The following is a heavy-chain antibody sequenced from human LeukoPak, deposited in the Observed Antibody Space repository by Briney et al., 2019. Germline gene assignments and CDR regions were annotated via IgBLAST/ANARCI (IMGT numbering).Heavy chain of an antibody. J-gene: IGHJ4*02. CDR3: ARLYTYRNY. CDR1: GFIFDDYG. Sequence: GGSLRLSCAASGFIFDDYGMSWVRQAPGKGLEWVSVIYSGDNTLYGDSVKGRFIISRHSSKNTLYLQMNNLRPDDTAVYYCARLYTYRNYWGQGTLVTVSS. CDR2: IYSGDNT. D-gene: IGHD2-2*02. V-gene: IGHV3-53*04.